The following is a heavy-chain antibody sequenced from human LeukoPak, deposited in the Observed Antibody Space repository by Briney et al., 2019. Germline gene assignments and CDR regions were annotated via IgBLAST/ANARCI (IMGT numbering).Heavy chain of an antibody. CDR3: AREDLEYDFWSGYPPDY. Sequence: ASVKVSCKASGGTFSSYAISWVRQAPGQGLEWMGGIIPILGIANYAQKFQGRVTITADKSTSTAYMELSSLRSEDTAVYYCAREDLEYDFWSGYPPDYWGQGTLVTVSS. V-gene: IGHV1-69*10. J-gene: IGHJ4*02. D-gene: IGHD3-3*01. CDR2: IIPILGIA. CDR1: GGTFSSYA.